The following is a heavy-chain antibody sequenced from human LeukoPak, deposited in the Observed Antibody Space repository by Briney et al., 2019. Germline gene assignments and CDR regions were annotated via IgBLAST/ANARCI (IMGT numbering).Heavy chain of an antibody. CDR2: ISSSSSYI. CDR3: ARVPVSSGWYFDY. D-gene: IGHD6-19*01. CDR1: GFTFSSYS. J-gene: IGHJ4*02. Sequence: GGSLRLSCAASGFTFSSYSMNWVRQAPGKGLEWVSSISSSSSYIYYADSVKSRFTISRDNAKNSLYLQMNSLRAEDTAVYYCARVPVSSGWYFDYWGQGTLVTVSS. V-gene: IGHV3-21*01.